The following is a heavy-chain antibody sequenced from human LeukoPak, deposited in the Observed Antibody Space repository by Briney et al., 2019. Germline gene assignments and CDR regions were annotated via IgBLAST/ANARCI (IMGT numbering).Heavy chain of an antibody. D-gene: IGHD2-2*01. CDR2: ISYDGTIR. CDR1: GLTFSSYG. CDR3: AKGGCSSTTCYLANP. J-gene: IGHJ5*02. V-gene: IGHV3-30*18. Sequence: PGRSLRLSCAASGLTFSSYGMHWVRQAPGKGLEWVAVISYDGTIRNYADSVKGRLTISRDNSKNTLYLQMNSLTAEDTAQYYCAKGGCSSTTCYLANPWGQGTLVTVSS.